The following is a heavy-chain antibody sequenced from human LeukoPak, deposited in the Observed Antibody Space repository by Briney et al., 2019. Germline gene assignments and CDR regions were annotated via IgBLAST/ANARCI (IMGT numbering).Heavy chain of an antibody. Sequence: EASVKVSCKASGYTFTSYDINWVRQAPGQGLEWMGGIIPIFGTANYAQKFQGRVTITADKSTSTAYMELSSLRSEDTAVYYCARADTAMVTHNYYYYYMDVWGKGTTVTVSS. D-gene: IGHD5-18*01. V-gene: IGHV1-69*06. CDR2: IIPIFGTA. J-gene: IGHJ6*03. CDR3: ARADTAMVTHNYYYYYMDV. CDR1: GYTFTSYD.